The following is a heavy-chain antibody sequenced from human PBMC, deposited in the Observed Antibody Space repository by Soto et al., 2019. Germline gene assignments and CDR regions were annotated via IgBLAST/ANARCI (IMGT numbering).Heavy chain of an antibody. V-gene: IGHV3-74*01. Sequence: EVPVVESGGGLVQPGGSLRLPFVVSGFTFSSYWLHWVRQAPGKGLVGVSWIKGEGSRTENADSVKGRFTISRDNAKNMLYLQMNSLRDEDTAVYYCARGTIRGQGTLVTVSS. D-gene: IGHD3-3*01. CDR2: IKGEGSRT. CDR1: GFTFSSYW. J-gene: IGHJ4*02. CDR3: ARGTI.